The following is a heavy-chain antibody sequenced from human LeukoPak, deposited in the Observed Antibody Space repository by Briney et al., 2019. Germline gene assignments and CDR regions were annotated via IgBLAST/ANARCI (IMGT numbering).Heavy chain of an antibody. V-gene: IGHV4-34*01. CDR1: GGSFSAYY. J-gene: IGHJ4*01. D-gene: IGHD4-17*01. Sequence: SETLSLTCAVYGGSFSAYYWSWIRQPPGKGLEWIGEINQSGSTNYNPSLKSRVTISVDTSKNQFSLKLSSVTAADTAVYYCARAPGTTFDYWGHGNMVTVSS. CDR3: ARAPGTTFDY. CDR2: INQSGST.